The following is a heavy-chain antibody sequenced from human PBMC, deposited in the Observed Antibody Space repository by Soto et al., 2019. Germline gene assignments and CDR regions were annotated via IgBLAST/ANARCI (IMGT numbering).Heavy chain of an antibody. V-gene: IGHV4-31*03. Sequence: QVQLQESGPGLVKPSQTLSLTCTVSGGSISSGGYHWSWIRQHPGKGLEWIGYIYNSGSTYYNPSRKIRVTISADTSTNQFSLKLSSVTAADTAVYYCARLGFSYGFGGHFDYWGQGTLVTVSS. CDR3: ARLGFSYGFGGHFDY. CDR1: GGSISSGGYH. D-gene: IGHD3-10*01. J-gene: IGHJ4*02. CDR2: IYNSGST.